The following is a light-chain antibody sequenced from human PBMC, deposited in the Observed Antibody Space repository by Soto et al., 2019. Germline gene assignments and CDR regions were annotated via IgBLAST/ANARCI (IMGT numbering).Light chain of an antibody. Sequence: ILMPPAPATLCIFRGERAPLRWWATQSVSSHLAWYQQKPGQAPRLLIYDASSRATGIPDRFSGSGSGTDFTLTISRLEPQDFAVYYCQQYRSSRWTFGQGTKVDI. J-gene: IGKJ1*01. CDR2: DAS. CDR3: QQYRSSRWT. V-gene: IGKV3-20*01. CDR1: QSVSSH.